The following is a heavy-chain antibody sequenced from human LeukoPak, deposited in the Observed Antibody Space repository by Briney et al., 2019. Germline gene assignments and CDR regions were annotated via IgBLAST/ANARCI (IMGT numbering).Heavy chain of an antibody. CDR3: ATLGYCSSTSCHENWFDP. Sequence: PGRSLRLSCAAPGFTFSSYAMHWVRQAPGKGLEWVAVISYDGSNKYYADSVKGRFTISRDNSKNTLYLQMNSLRAEDTAVYYCATLGYCSSTSCHENWFDPWGQGTLVTVSS. CDR1: GFTFSSYA. J-gene: IGHJ5*02. CDR2: ISYDGSNK. D-gene: IGHD2-2*01. V-gene: IGHV3-30*04.